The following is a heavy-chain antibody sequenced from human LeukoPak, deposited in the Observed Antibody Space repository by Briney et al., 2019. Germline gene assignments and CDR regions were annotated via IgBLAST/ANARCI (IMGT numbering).Heavy chain of an antibody. D-gene: IGHD3-22*01. V-gene: IGHV3-30*18. CDR1: GFTFSSYG. J-gene: IGHJ4*02. CDR3: AKDTALYYYDSSGPPDY. Sequence: PGGSLRLSCAASGFTFSSYGMHWVRQAPGKGLEWVAVISYDGSNKYYADSVKGRFTISRDNSKNTLYLQMNSLRAEDTAVYYCAKDTALYYYDSSGPPDYWGQGTLVTVSS. CDR2: ISYDGSNK.